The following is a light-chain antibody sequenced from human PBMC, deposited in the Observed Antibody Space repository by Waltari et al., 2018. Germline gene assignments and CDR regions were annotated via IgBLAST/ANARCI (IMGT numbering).Light chain of an antibody. CDR1: SGHSSYT. J-gene: IGLJ2*01. Sequence: QLVLTQSPSASASLGASVKLTCTLSSGHSSYTIAWHQQQPEKGPRCLMKVNSDGSHSKGDGLPDRFSGSSSGAERYLTISSLQSEDEADYCCQTWGTGIHVVFGGGTKLTVL. V-gene: IGLV4-69*01. CDR2: VNSDGSH. CDR3: QTWGTGIHVV.